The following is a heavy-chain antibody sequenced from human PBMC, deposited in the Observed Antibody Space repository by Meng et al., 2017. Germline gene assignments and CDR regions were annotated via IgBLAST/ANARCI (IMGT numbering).Heavy chain of an antibody. V-gene: IGHV3-53*02. D-gene: IGHD2-2*01. CDR3: ARGDQGQVCPRR. Sequence: EVQLVETGGGLIQPGGSLGLSFAASGFTVSSNYMSWVRQPPGKGLEWVSVIYSGGSTYYADSVKGRFTISRDNSKNTLYLQMNSLRAEDTAVYYCARGDQGQVCPRRWGQGTLVTVSS. CDR1: GFTVSSNY. J-gene: IGHJ4*02. CDR2: IYSGGST.